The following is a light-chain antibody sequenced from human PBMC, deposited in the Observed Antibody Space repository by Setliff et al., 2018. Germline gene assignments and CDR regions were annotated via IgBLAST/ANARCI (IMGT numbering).Light chain of an antibody. V-gene: IGLV2-23*02. Sequence: QSALAQPASVSGSPGQSITISCIGTSSDVGSYNLVSWYQQHPGKAPKLIIYEVSKRPSGVSNRFSGSKSGNTASRTISGLQAEDETDYYCYSYAGSSTFLVFGGGTKVTVL. CDR3: YSYAGSSTFLV. CDR2: EVS. J-gene: IGLJ2*01. CDR1: SSDVGSYNL.